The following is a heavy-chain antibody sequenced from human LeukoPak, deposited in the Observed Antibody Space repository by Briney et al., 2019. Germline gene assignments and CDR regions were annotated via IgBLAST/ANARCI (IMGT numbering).Heavy chain of an antibody. CDR2: ISYDGSNK. CDR3: AKPTYYYDSSGSFAYFSYFDY. V-gene: IGHV3-30-3*02. D-gene: IGHD3-22*01. Sequence: GGSLRLSCAASGFTFSSYAMHWVRQAPGKGLEWVAVISYDGSNKYYADSVKGRFTISRDNSKNTLYLQMNSLRADDTAVYYCAKPTYYYDSSGSFAYFSYFDYWGQGTLVTVSS. J-gene: IGHJ4*02. CDR1: GFTFSSYA.